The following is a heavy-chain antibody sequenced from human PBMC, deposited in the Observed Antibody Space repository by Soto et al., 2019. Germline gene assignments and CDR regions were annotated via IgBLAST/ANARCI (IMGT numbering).Heavy chain of an antibody. Sequence: ETLSLTCTVSGASISGGTYYWTWIRQAPGKGLEWVGHIYYTGSTNYNPALNDRVTISVDTSKNHFSLQLTSVAAADTAVYYCARGAGFSYASTWFDIWGQGTLVTVSS. D-gene: IGHD5-18*01. CDR3: ARGAGFSYASTWFDI. CDR2: IYYTGST. J-gene: IGHJ5*02. CDR1: GASISGGTYY. V-gene: IGHV4-61*03.